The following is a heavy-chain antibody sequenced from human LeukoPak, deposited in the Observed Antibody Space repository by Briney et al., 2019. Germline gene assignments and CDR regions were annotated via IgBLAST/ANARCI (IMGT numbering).Heavy chain of an antibody. D-gene: IGHD3-3*01. J-gene: IGHJ3*02. CDR2: IYTSGST. Sequence: PSQTLSLTCTVSGGSISSGSYYWSWIRQPAGKGLEWIGRIYTSGSTNYNPSLKSRVTISVDTSKNQFSLKLSSVTAADTAVYYCAREELGNYDFWSGYYLSDAFDIWGQGTMVTVSS. CDR3: AREELGNYDFWSGYYLSDAFDI. CDR1: GGSISSGSYY. V-gene: IGHV4-61*02.